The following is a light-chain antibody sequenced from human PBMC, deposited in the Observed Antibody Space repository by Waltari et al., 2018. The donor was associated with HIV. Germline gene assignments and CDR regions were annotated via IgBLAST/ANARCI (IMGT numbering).Light chain of an antibody. Sequence: DIVMTQSPDSLAVSLGERATINCKSSRSVLFSSNNTNYLAWYQQKPGQPPKLLIYRASTRESGVPDRFSGSGSGTDFTLTISSLQAEDVAVYYCQQDYSSPLTFGGGTKVEIK. CDR1: RSVLFSSNNTNY. J-gene: IGKJ4*01. CDR3: QQDYSSPLT. CDR2: RAS. V-gene: IGKV4-1*01.